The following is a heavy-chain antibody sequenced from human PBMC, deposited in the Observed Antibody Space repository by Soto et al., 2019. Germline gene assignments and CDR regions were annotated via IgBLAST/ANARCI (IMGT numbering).Heavy chain of an antibody. Sequence: PGWSLRLSCAVSGFSFSRYAMSWVRQAPGKGLEWVTAISGSGIGTYYADSVKGRFTISRENFKNTLYLQMNSLRAEDTAVYYCARGANYYYDTSAPAHWGQGTLVTVSS. CDR1: GFSFSRYA. D-gene: IGHD3-22*01. CDR2: ISGSGIGT. CDR3: ARGANYYYDTSAPAH. V-gene: IGHV3-23*01. J-gene: IGHJ1*01.